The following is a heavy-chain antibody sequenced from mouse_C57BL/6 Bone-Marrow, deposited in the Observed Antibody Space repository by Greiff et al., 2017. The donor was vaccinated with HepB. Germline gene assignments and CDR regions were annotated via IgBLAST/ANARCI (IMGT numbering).Heavy chain of an antibody. Sequence: QVQLQQPGAELVKPGASVKLSCKASGYTFTSYWMQWVKQRPGQGLEWIGEIDPSDSYTNYNQKFKGKAKLTVDTSSSTAYMQLSSLTSEDSAVYYCARSTTVVSYWGQGTLVTVSA. CDR3: ARSTTVVSY. CDR2: IDPSDSYT. D-gene: IGHD1-1*01. V-gene: IGHV1-50*01. J-gene: IGHJ3*01. CDR1: GYTFTSYW.